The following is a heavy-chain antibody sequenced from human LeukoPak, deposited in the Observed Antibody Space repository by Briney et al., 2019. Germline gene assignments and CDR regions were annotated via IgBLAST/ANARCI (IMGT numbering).Heavy chain of an antibody. D-gene: IGHD6-19*01. J-gene: IGHJ6*02. CDR1: GGSISSYY. Sequence: SETLSLTCTVSGGSISSYYWSWIRQPPGKGLEWTGYIYYSGSTNYNPSLKSRVTISVDTSKNQFSLKLSSVTAADTAVYYCARVRIAVAGTAYYYGMDVWGQGTTVTVSS. CDR2: IYYSGST. V-gene: IGHV4-59*01. CDR3: ARVRIAVAGTAYYYGMDV.